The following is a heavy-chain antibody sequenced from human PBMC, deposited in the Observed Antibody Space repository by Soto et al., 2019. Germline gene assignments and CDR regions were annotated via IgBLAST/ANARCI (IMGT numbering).Heavy chain of an antibody. CDR3: ARRLDV. CDR2: INHSGST. CDR1: GRSFSGYY. Sequence: TCSVYGRSFSGYYWSWIRQPPGKGLEWIGEINHSGSTNYNPSLKSRVTISVDTSKNQFSLNLSSVTAADTAVYYCARRLDVWGQGTTVTVSS. J-gene: IGHJ6*02. V-gene: IGHV4-34*01.